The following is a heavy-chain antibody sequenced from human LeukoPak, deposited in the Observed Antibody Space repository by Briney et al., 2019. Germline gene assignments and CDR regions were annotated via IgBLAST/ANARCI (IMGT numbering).Heavy chain of an antibody. D-gene: IGHD1-26*01. Sequence: ASVKVSCKASGYTFTGYYMHWVRQAPGQGLEWMGWINPKSGGTRYAQKFQGRVTMTRGTSVTTAYMQMSSLRSDDTAVYYCARGEWEVPTTSWGQGTLVTVSS. J-gene: IGHJ5*02. V-gene: IGHV1-2*02. CDR1: GYTFTGYY. CDR2: INPKSGGT. CDR3: ARGEWEVPTTS.